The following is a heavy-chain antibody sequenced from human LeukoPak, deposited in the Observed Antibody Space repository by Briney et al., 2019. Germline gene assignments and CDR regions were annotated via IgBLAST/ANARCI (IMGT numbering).Heavy chain of an antibody. D-gene: IGHD6-6*01. CDR1: GFTFTTYA. CDR3: AEVTRPRISAPIFDY. J-gene: IGHJ4*02. Sequence: PGGSLRLSCAASGFTFTTYAMSWVRQAPGKGLEWVSSIIGGAGSTYYAGSLEGRFTISRDISKNTLYLQMNSLRAEDTAVYYCAEVTRPRISAPIFDYWGQGTLVTVSS. V-gene: IGHV3-23*01. CDR2: IIGGAGST.